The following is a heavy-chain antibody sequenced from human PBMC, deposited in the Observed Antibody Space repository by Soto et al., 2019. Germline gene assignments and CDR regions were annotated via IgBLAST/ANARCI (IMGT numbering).Heavy chain of an antibody. J-gene: IGHJ4*02. D-gene: IGHD1-26*01. CDR3: ATTRGSYFDY. CDR1: GGSTSNYY. V-gene: IGHV4-59*01. CDR2: ISYIGST. Sequence: SETLSLTCTVSGGSTSNYYWSWIRQPPGKGLEWIGYISYIGSTNHNPSLKSRVTISLDTSNNQFSLRLTSVTAADTAVYYCATTRGSYFDYWGQGTLVTVSS.